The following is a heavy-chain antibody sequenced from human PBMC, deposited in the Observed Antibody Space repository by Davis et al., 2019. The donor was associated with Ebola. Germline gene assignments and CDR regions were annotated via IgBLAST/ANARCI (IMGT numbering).Heavy chain of an antibody. CDR2: ISGSGGST. Sequence: PGGSLRLSCAASGFTFSSYAMSWVRQAPGKGLEWVSAISGSGGSTYYADSVKGRFTISRDNSKNTLYLQMNSLRAEDTAVYYCAKIRVDTAMGGGYYMDVWGKGTTVTVSS. V-gene: IGHV3-23*01. D-gene: IGHD5-18*01. CDR1: GFTFSSYA. CDR3: AKIRVDTAMGGGYYMDV. J-gene: IGHJ6*03.